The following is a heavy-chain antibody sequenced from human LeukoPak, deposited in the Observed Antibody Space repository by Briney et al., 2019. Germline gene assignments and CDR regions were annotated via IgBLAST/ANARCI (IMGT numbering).Heavy chain of an antibody. V-gene: IGHV3-23*01. J-gene: IGHJ6*02. Sequence: GGSLRLSCAASGFSFRNYAMSWVRQAPGKGLEWVSDIRASSGRTYYADSVKGRFTISRDNSKNTLYLQMNSLRADDTALYYCARDSDFYDSLTFYGMDVWGQGTTVIASS. CDR2: IRASSGRT. D-gene: IGHD3-3*01. CDR1: GFSFRNYA. CDR3: ARDSDFYDSLTFYGMDV.